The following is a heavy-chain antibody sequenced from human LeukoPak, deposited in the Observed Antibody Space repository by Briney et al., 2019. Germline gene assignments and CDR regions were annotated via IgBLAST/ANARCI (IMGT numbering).Heavy chain of an antibody. Sequence: GGSLILSCAASGFTFSSYWMSWVRQAPGKGLEWVANIKQVGSEKYYVDSVKGRFTISRDNAKNSPYLQLNSLRAEDTAVYYCARRIRASGGYDWGFYYSGHGTLCTASS. CDR3: ARRIRASGGYDWGFYY. J-gene: IGHJ4*01. CDR1: GFTFSSYW. D-gene: IGHD5-12*01. CDR2: IKQVGSEK. V-gene: IGHV3-7*01.